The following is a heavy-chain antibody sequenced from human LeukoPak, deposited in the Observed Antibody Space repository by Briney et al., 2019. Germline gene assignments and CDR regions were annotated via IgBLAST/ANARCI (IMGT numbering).Heavy chain of an antibody. J-gene: IGHJ4*02. CDR3: ARVTGYMIEDYFDY. CDR2: IYYSGST. D-gene: IGHD3-22*01. CDR1: GYSISSGYY. V-gene: IGHV4-38-2*02. Sequence: SETLSLTCPVSGYSISSGYYWGWIRQPPGKGLEWIGYIYYSGSTNYNPSLKSRVTISVDTSKNQFSLKLRSVTAADTAVYYCARVTGYMIEDYFDYWGQGTLVTVSS.